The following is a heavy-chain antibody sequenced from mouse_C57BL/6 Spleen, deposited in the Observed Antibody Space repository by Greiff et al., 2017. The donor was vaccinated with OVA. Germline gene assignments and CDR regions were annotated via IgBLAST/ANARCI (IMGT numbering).Heavy chain of an antibody. D-gene: IGHD1-1*01. J-gene: IGHJ4*01. CDR3: TRELRGYYAMDY. Sequence: EVQRVESGEGLVKPGGSLKLSCAASGFTFSSYAMSWVRQTPEMRLEWVAYISSGGDYIYYADTVKGRFTISRDNARNTLYLQMSSLKSEDTAMYYCTRELRGYYAMDYWGQGTSVTVSS. V-gene: IGHV5-9-1*02. CDR2: ISSGGDYI. CDR1: GFTFSSYA.